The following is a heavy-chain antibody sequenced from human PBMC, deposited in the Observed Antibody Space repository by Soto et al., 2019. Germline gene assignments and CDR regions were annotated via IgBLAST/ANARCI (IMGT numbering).Heavy chain of an antibody. V-gene: IGHV3-21*01. CDR3: ARFGYTTEAR. Sequence: EVQLMESGGGLVKPGGSLRLSCAASGFTFSSYTMIWVRQAPGTGLEWVSSISSSSYIYYADSVKGRFTISRDNAKNPLYLQMKSLRAEDTAVSYCARFGYTTEARWGQGTLVTVSS. CDR2: ISSSSYI. CDR1: GFTFSSYT. D-gene: IGHD5-12*01. J-gene: IGHJ4*02.